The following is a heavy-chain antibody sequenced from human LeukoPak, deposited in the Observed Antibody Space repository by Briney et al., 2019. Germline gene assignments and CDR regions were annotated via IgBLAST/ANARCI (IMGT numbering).Heavy chain of an antibody. J-gene: IGHJ6*03. Sequence: SETLSLTCAVYGGSFSGYYWSWIRQPPGKGLEWNGEINHSGSTNYNPSLKSRVTISVDTSKNQFSLKLSSVTAADTAVYYCARLSYGSGSYYKTTSHYYYMDVWGKGTTVTISS. D-gene: IGHD3-10*01. CDR3: ARLSYGSGSYYKTTSHYYYMDV. V-gene: IGHV4-34*01. CDR1: GGSFSGYY. CDR2: INHSGST.